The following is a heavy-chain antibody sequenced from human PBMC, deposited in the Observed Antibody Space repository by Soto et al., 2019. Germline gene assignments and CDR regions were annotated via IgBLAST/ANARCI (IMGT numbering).Heavy chain of an antibody. J-gene: IGHJ5*02. CDR1: GFTFSSFA. V-gene: IGHV3-23*01. CDR3: AKGGAMVPVTWFDP. D-gene: IGHD3-10*01. Sequence: GGSLRLSCAASGFTFSSFAMSWVRQAPGKGLDWVSAISGSGGSTYSADSVKGRFTISRDNSKNTLYLQMSSLRAEDTAVYYCAKGGAMVPVTWFDPWGQGTLVIISS. CDR2: ISGSGGST.